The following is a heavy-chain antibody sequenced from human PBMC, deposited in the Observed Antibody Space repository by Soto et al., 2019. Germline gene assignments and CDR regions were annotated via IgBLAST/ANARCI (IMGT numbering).Heavy chain of an antibody. D-gene: IGHD6-13*01. Sequence: GGSLRLSCAASGFTFSDYYMTWIRQAPGKGLEWVSYISSSGNSIYYADSVRGRFTVSRDNAKNSLFLQVNSLRAEDTAVYYCARRAAAGRSFDYWGLGTLVTVSS. CDR2: ISSSGNSI. V-gene: IGHV3-11*01. CDR1: GFTFSDYY. CDR3: ARRAAAGRSFDY. J-gene: IGHJ4*02.